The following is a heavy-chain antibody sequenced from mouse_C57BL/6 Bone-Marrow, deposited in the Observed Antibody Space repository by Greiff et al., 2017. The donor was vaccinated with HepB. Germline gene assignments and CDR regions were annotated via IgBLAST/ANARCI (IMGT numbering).Heavy chain of an antibody. V-gene: IGHV1-80*01. Sequence: QVQLQQSGAELVKPGASVKISCKASGYEFSSYWMNWVKQRPGKGLEWIGKIYPGDGDTNYNGKFKGKTTLTADKSSSTAYMQLSSLTSEDSAVYFCARDGYYPYAMDYWGQGTSVTVSS. CDR2: IYPGDGDT. D-gene: IGHD2-3*01. J-gene: IGHJ4*01. CDR1: GYEFSSYW. CDR3: ARDGYYPYAMDY.